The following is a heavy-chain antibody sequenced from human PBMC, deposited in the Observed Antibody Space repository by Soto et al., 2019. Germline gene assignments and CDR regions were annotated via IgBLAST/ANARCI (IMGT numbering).Heavy chain of an antibody. CDR3: AKDKYGGATYLDF. D-gene: IGHD1-26*01. V-gene: IGHV3-30*18. CDR2: ISFDGNDK. J-gene: IGHJ4*02. CDR1: GFTFSNYG. Sequence: QVQLVESGGGVVQPGRSLRLSCSTSGFTFSNYGMHWVRQAPGKGLEWVAVISFDGNDKYYADSVKGRFTISRDNSKHTLHLHMTSLRAEDTAMYSCAKDKYGGATYLDFWGQGTLVTVSS.